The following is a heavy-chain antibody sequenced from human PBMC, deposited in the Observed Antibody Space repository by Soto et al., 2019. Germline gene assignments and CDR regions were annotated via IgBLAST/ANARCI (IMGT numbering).Heavy chain of an antibody. Sequence: EVQLLESGGGLVQPGGSLRLSCAVSGFTFRSSPMSWVRRAPGKGLEWVSGINGGDDSKHYAESVRGRFTITRDNSKNTLLLQMNSLSAEDTAIYSCAKDSHWGIISPTHVHWGQGTLVTVSS. CDR2: INGGDDSK. D-gene: IGHD3-16*01. CDR3: AKDSHWGIISPTHVH. J-gene: IGHJ4*02. CDR1: GFTFRSSP. V-gene: IGHV3-23*01.